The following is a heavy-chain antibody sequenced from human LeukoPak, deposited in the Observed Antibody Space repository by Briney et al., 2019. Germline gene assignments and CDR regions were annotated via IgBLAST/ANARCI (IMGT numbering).Heavy chain of an antibody. CDR3: ASTLSSYDSSGYRDY. V-gene: IGHV1-69*13. D-gene: IGHD3-22*01. CDR2: IIPIFGTA. Sequence: SVKVSCRASGGTFSSYAISWVRQAPGQGLEWMGGIIPIFGTANYAQKFQGRVTITADESTSTAYMELSSLRSEDTAVYYCASTLSSYDSSGYRDYWGQGTLVTVSS. J-gene: IGHJ4*02. CDR1: GGTFSSYA.